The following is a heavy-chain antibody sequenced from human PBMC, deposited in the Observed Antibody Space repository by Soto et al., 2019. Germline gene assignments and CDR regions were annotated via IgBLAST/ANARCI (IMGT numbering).Heavy chain of an antibody. J-gene: IGHJ5*02. D-gene: IGHD2-21*01. CDR3: SIVMVGILSWFDP. CDR2: IYSGGST. Sequence: EVQLVEPGGGLIQPGGSLRLSCAASGFTVSNNYMSWVRQAPGKGLEWVAVIYSGGSTYYADSVKGRFTISRDNSKNTLYLQTTSLRADDTAVYYWSIVMVGILSWFDPWGQGTLVTVSS. CDR1: GFTVSNNY. V-gene: IGHV3-53*01.